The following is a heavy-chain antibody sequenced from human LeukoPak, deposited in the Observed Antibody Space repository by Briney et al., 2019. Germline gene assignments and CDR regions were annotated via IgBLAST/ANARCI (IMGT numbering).Heavy chain of an antibody. D-gene: IGHD3-16*02. J-gene: IGHJ4*02. Sequence: GSVKVSCKVSGDTLTELSMHWVRQAPGKGLEWMGGFDPEDGETIYAQKFQGRVTMTEDTSTDTAYMELSSLRSEDTAVYYCATVWYDYVWGSYRYSRLQFDYWGQGTLVTVSS. CDR3: ATVWYDYVWGSYRYSRLQFDY. V-gene: IGHV1-24*01. CDR2: FDPEDGET. CDR1: GDTLTELS.